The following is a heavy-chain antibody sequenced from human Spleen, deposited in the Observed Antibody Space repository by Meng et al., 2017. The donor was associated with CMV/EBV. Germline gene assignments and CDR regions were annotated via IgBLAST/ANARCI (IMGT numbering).Heavy chain of an antibody. D-gene: IGHD1-26*01. CDR2: ISWDGGST. J-gene: IGHJ4*02. Sequence: GESLKISCAASGFTFDDYAMHWVRQAPGKGLEWVSLISWDGGSTYYADSVKGRFTISRDNSKNTLYLQMNSLRAEDTAVYYCAKPQTSGSYFEFDFWGQGTLVTVSS. CDR3: AKPQTSGSYFEFDF. V-gene: IGHV3-43D*03. CDR1: GFTFDDYA.